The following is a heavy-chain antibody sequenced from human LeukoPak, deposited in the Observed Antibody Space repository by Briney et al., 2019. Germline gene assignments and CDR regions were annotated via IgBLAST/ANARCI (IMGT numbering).Heavy chain of an antibody. CDR2: IYYSGST. CDR1: SGSISSYY. D-gene: IGHD5-18*01. CDR3: ASSDTALYYFDY. V-gene: IGHV4-59*01. Sequence: PSGTLSLTCTASSGSISSYYWSWIRQPPGKGLEWISYIYYSGSTDYNPSLKSRFTISIDTSRHQFSLKLSSVTAADTAVYYCASSDTALYYFDYWGQGTLVTVSS. J-gene: IGHJ4*02.